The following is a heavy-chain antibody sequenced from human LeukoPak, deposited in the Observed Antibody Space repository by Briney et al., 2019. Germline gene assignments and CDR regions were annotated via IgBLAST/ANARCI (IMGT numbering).Heavy chain of an antibody. Sequence: SVKVSCKASGGTFSSYAISWVRQAPGQGLEWMGGIIPIFGTANYAQKFQGRVTITADESTSTAYMELSSLRSEDTAVYYCARDPEYYDIFPNWFDPWGQGTLVTVSS. D-gene: IGHD3-9*01. J-gene: IGHJ5*02. CDR1: GGTFSSYA. V-gene: IGHV1-69*01. CDR2: IIPIFGTA. CDR3: ARDPEYYDIFPNWFDP.